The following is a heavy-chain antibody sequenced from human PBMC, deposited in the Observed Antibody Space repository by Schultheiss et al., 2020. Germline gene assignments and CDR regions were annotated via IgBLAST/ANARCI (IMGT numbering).Heavy chain of an antibody. V-gene: IGHV3-23*01. CDR1: GFTFGDYA. CDR3: AKTGPPVVVVAASPIYYFDY. D-gene: IGHD2-15*01. CDR2: ISGSGGST. Sequence: GGSLRLSCTASGFTFGDYAMSWVRQAPGKGLEWVSAISGSGGSTYYADSVKGRFTISRDNSKNTLYVQMNSLRAEDTAVYYCAKTGPPVVVVAASPIYYFDYGGKGTLVT. J-gene: IGHJ4*02.